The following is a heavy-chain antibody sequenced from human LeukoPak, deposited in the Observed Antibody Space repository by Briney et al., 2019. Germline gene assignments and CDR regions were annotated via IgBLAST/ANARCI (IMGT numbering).Heavy chain of an antibody. CDR1: GFTFSSYG. V-gene: IGHV3-30*18. D-gene: IGHD6-19*01. CDR3: AKGQSYSSGWYGFDY. CDR2: ISYDGGNK. J-gene: IGHJ4*02. Sequence: PGGSLRLSCAASGFTFSSYGMHWVRQAPGKGLEWVAVISYDGGNKYYADSVKGRFTISRDNSKNTLYLQMNSLRAEDTAVYYCAKGQSYSSGWYGFDYWGQGTLVTVSS.